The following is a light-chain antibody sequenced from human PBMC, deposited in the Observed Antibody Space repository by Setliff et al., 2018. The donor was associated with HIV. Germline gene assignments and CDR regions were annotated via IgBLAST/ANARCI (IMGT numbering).Light chain of an antibody. CDR2: EVT. Sequence: QSALAQPASVSGSPGQSITISCTGNSSNVGKYGFVSWYRQDPGKAPELIIYEVTKRPSAVSKRFSGSKSGNTASLTISGLQAEDEGDYYCSSSTASAPYVFGTGTKVTVL. V-gene: IGLV2-14*02. CDR1: SSNVGKYGF. J-gene: IGLJ1*01. CDR3: SSSTASAPYV.